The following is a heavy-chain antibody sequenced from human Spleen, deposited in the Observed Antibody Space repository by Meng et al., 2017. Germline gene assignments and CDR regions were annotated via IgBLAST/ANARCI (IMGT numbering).Heavy chain of an antibody. D-gene: IGHD3-16*02. CDR3: VRDIDPFDR. J-gene: IGHJ5*02. V-gene: IGHV1-18*01. CDR2: ISASNGNS. Sequence: QVQVVQSGAEGKRPGASVKVSCKASHYTFTGYGVGWFRQAPGQGLEWMGWISASNGNSNYAQKLQGRVTLTTDTSTSTAYMELRSLTSDDTAVYYCVRDIDPFDRWGQGTLVTVSS. CDR1: HYTFTGYG.